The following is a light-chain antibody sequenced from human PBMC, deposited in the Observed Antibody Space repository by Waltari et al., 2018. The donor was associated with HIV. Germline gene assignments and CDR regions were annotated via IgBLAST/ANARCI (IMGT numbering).Light chain of an antibody. Sequence: QSALTQPASVSGSPGQSITISCTGTTSDVGGYNYVSWYQQHPGKAPKLMIYDVRNRPSGVSNRFSGSKSGNTASLTISGLQAEDEADYYCSSYTSSSPYAFGTGTKVTVL. CDR3: SSYTSSSPYA. J-gene: IGLJ1*01. V-gene: IGLV2-14*03. CDR1: TSDVGGYNY. CDR2: DVR.